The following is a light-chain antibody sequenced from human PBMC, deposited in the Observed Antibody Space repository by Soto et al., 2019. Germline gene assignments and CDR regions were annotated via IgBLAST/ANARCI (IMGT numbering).Light chain of an antibody. V-gene: IGKV1-5*03. CDR2: KAS. Sequence: DIQMTQSPSTLSGSVGDRVTITCRASQTISSWLAWYQQKPGKAPKLLIYKASTLKSGVPSGFSGSGFGTDFTLTISSLRAEDFAIYFCQQTKSYPSTFGGGTKVDIK. CDR3: QQTKSYPST. CDR1: QTISSW. J-gene: IGKJ4*01.